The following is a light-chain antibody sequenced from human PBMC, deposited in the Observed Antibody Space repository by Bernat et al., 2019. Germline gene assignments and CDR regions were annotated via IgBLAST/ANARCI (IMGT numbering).Light chain of an antibody. CDR3: QQRSDWPPLT. V-gene: IGKV3-11*01. Sequence: EIVLTQSPVTLSLSPGARATLSCRASQSVSTSLAWYQQKPGQAPRLLIYDASNRAPGIPARFSGSGSGTDFTLTISSLEPEDFADYYCQQRSDWPPLTFGGGTRVELK. CDR2: DAS. J-gene: IGKJ4*01. CDR1: QSVSTS.